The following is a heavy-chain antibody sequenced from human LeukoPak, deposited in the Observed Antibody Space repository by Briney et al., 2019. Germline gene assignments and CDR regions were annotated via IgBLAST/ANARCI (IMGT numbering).Heavy chain of an antibody. Sequence: SETLSLTCTVAGGSISSYYWSWLRQPPGKGLEWIGYIYTSGSTSYNPSLKSRVTISVDTSKNQFSVKLSSVTAADPAVYYCARQYSSSSSSDYWGHGTLVTVSS. CDR1: GGSISSYY. J-gene: IGHJ4*01. V-gene: IGHV4-4*09. CDR2: IYTSGST. CDR3: ARQYSSSSSSDY. D-gene: IGHD6-6*01.